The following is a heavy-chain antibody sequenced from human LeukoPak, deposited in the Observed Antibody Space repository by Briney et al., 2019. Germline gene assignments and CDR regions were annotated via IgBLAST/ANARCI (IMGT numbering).Heavy chain of an antibody. CDR2: ISYDGSNK. CDR3: AKEPRYSSGDY. Sequence: GGSLRLSCAASGFTFSSYGMHWVRQAPGKGLEWVAVISYDGSNKYYADSVKGRFTIPRDNSKNTLYLQMNSLRAEDTAVYYCAKEPRYSSGDYWGQGTLVTVSS. J-gene: IGHJ4*02. D-gene: IGHD6-19*01. V-gene: IGHV3-30*18. CDR1: GFTFSSYG.